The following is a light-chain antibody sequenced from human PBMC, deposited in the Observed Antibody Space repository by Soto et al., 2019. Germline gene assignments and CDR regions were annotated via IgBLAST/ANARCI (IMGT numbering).Light chain of an antibody. CDR3: QQYDNSVWT. J-gene: IGKJ1*01. V-gene: IGKV3-20*01. Sequence: EIVLTQSPATLSLSPGERATLPCRASQSVSSYLAWYQQKPGQAPGLLIYGASRRATGIPDRFSGSGSGTDFTLTISRLEPEDLAVYYCQQYDNSVWTFGQGTKVDIK. CDR1: QSVSSY. CDR2: GAS.